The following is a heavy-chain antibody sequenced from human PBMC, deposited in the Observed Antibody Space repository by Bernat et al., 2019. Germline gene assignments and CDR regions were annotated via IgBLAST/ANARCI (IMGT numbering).Heavy chain of an antibody. Sequence: QVQLVQSGAEVKKPGASVKVSCKASGYTFTGYYMHWVRQAPGQGLEWMGWINPNSGGTNYAQKFQGWVTMTRDTSISTAYMELSRLRSDDTAVYYCAREVPIVVGEYSSSWCFTHRGQRSDAFDIWGQGTMVTVSS. CDR2: INPNSGGT. J-gene: IGHJ3*02. V-gene: IGHV1-2*04. D-gene: IGHD6-13*01. CDR1: GYTFTGYY. CDR3: AREVPIVVGEYSSSWCFTHRGQRSDAFDI.